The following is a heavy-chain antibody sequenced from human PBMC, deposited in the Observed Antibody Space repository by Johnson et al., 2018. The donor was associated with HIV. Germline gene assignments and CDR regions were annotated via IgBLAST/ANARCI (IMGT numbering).Heavy chain of an antibody. J-gene: IGHJ3*02. CDR2: ISYDGSNK. V-gene: IGHV3-30-3*01. CDR3: ARDGLEVYAFDI. D-gene: IGHD3-3*01. Sequence: QVQLVESGGGLVQPGGSLRLSCTASGFAFSGYPMHWVRQAPGKGLEWVAVISYDGSNKYYADSVKGRFTISRDNSKNTLYLQMNSLRAEDTAVYYCARDGLEVYAFDIWGQGTMVTVSS. CDR1: GFAFSGYP.